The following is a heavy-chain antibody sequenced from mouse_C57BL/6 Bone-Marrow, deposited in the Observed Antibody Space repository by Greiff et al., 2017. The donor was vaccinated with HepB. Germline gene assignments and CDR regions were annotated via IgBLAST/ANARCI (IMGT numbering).Heavy chain of an antibody. Sequence: QVQLKQPGAELVKPGASVKMSCKASGYTFTSYWITWVKQRPGQGLEWIGDIYPGSGSTNYNEKFKSKATLTVDTSSSTAYMQLSSLTSEDSAVYYCAREGRSITWYFDVWGTGTTVTVSS. D-gene: IGHD1-1*01. J-gene: IGHJ1*03. V-gene: IGHV1-55*01. CDR2: IYPGSGST. CDR3: AREGRSITWYFDV. CDR1: GYTFTSYW.